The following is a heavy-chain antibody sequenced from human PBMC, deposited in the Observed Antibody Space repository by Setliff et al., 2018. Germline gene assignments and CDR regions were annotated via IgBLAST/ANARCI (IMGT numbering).Heavy chain of an antibody. J-gene: IGHJ4*02. Sequence: ASVKVSCKASGGTFSSYAISWVRQAPGQGLEWMGGIIAYNGNTNYAQKLQGRVTMTRDTSTSTVYMELSSLRSEDTAVYYCARALYYFDYWGQGTLVTVSS. V-gene: IGHV1-18*01. CDR2: IIAYNGNT. CDR3: ARALYYFDY. CDR1: GGTFSSYA.